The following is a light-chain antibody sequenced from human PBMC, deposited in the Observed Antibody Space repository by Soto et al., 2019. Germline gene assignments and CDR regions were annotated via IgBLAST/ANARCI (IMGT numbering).Light chain of an antibody. CDR1: QGVRSY. V-gene: IGKV1-12*01. J-gene: IGKJ4*01. CDR3: QQANSFPLT. CDR2: GAS. Sequence: DIQMTQSPSSVSASVVDRVTITCLASQGVRSYLAWYQHKPGKAPKLLIYGASRLQSGVPSRFSGSGSGTDFTLTINSLQPEDFATYYCQQANSFPLTFGGGTKVDIK.